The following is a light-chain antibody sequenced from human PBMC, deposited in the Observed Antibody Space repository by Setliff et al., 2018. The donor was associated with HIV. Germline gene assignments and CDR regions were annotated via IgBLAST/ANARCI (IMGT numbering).Light chain of an antibody. Sequence: QSALTQPGSVSGSPGQSVTISCTGTSSDVGAYNYVSWYQLYPGKAPKLIIYAVAVRPSGVPDRFSGSKSGNTASLTISGLQADDEADYYCCSYAGGSSHVLFGGGTKVTVL. CDR2: AVA. V-gene: IGLV2-11*01. J-gene: IGLJ2*01. CDR1: SSDVGAYNY. CDR3: CSYAGGSSHVL.